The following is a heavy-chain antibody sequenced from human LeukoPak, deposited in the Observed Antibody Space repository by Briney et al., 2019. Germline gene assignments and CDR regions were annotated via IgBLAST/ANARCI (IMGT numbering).Heavy chain of an antibody. Sequence: PGGSLRLSCAASGFTVSSNDMSWVRQAPGKGLECISVIYSGGSTDYADSVKGRFTISRDNAKNSLYLQMNSLRAEDTALYYCARDSYSGSYSYFDYWGQGTLVTVSS. CDR2: IYSGGST. CDR3: ARDSYSGSYSYFDY. J-gene: IGHJ4*02. V-gene: IGHV3-53*01. CDR1: GFTVSSND. D-gene: IGHD1-26*01.